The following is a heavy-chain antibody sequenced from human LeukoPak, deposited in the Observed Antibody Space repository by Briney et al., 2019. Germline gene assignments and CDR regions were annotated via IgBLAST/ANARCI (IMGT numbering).Heavy chain of an antibody. CDR1: GFTFSSYG. CDR2: ISGSGGST. CDR3: AKSSGFSGRYYFDY. V-gene: IGHV3-23*01. D-gene: IGHD1-26*01. J-gene: IGHJ4*02. Sequence: AGGSLRLSCAASGFTFSSYGMSWVRQAPGKGLEWVSAISGSGGSTYYADSVKGRFTISRDNSKNTLYLQMNSLRAEDTAVYYCAKSSGFSGRYYFDYWGQGTLVTVSS.